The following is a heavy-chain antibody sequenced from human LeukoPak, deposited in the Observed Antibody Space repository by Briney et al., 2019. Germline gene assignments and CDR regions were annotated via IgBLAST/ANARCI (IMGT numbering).Heavy chain of an antibody. CDR3: ARALNLYYYDSSGYPLDY. D-gene: IGHD3-22*01. V-gene: IGHV3-11*06. Sequence: GGSLRLSCAASGFTFSDYYMSWIRQAPGKGLEWVSYISSSSSYTNYADSVKGRFTISRDNAKNPLYLQMNSLRAEDTAVYYCARALNLYYYDSSGYPLDYWGQGTLVTVSS. CDR1: GFTFSDYY. CDR2: ISSSSSYT. J-gene: IGHJ4*02.